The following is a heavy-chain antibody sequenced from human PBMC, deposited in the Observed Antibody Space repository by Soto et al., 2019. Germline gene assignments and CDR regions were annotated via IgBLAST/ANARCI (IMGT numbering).Heavy chain of an antibody. CDR3: ARARGSPIPYYYYYYMDV. CDR1: GFTVSSNY. Sequence: GGSLRLSCAASGFTVSSNYMSWVRQAPGKGLEWVSVIYGGGSTYYADSVKGRFTISRHNSKNTLYLQMNSLGAEDTAVDYCARARGSPIPYYYYYYMDVWGKGTTVTVSS. D-gene: IGHD2-15*01. V-gene: IGHV3-53*04. CDR2: IYGGGST. J-gene: IGHJ6*03.